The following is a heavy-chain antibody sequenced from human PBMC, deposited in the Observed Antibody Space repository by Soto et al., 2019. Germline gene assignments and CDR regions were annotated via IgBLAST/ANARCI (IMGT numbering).Heavy chain of an antibody. Sequence: SETLSRTWTVSGDSISWYYWNWIRQPAGKGLEWIGRIYASGSTISNRSLRSRVALSVDTSKNQFSLNLNSVTAADTAMYYCARSGYSSAWYTAFDSWSQGTLVTVSS. J-gene: IGHJ4*02. D-gene: IGHD6-19*01. V-gene: IGHV4-4*07. CDR3: ARSGYSSAWYTAFDS. CDR2: IYASGST. CDR1: GDSISWYY.